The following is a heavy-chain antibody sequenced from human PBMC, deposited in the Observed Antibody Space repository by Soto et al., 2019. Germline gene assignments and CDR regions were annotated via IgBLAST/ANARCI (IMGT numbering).Heavy chain of an antibody. CDR1: GITFSNYA. D-gene: IGHD3-9*01. CDR3: ARASYKYDILTGWRY. J-gene: IGHJ4*02. V-gene: IGHV3-30-3*01. CDR2: ISYDGSNK. Sequence: GESLKISCAASGITFSNYAMHWVRQAPGKGLEWVAVISYDGSNKYYADSVRGRFTISRDNSKNTLYLQMNSLRAEDTAVYYCARASYKYDILTGWRYWGQGTLVTVSS.